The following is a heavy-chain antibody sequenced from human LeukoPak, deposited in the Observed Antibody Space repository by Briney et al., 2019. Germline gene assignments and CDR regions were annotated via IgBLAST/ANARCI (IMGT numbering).Heavy chain of an antibody. CDR2: ISAYNGNT. CDR1: GYTFTSYG. D-gene: IGHD6-13*01. Sequence: ASVKVSCKASGYTFTSYGISWVRQAPGQGLEWMGWISAYNGNTNYAQKLQGRVTMTTDTSTSTAYMELRSLRADDTAVYYCARGDRYSSSWYTDYWGQGTLVTVSS. J-gene: IGHJ4*02. V-gene: IGHV1-18*04. CDR3: ARGDRYSSSWYTDY.